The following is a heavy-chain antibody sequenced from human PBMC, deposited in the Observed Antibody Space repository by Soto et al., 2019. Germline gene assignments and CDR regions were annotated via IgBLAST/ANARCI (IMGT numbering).Heavy chain of an antibody. CDR1: GYTFNNYA. J-gene: IGHJ4*02. V-gene: IGHV1-3*04. CDR2: INTGNGNT. CDR3: ARGRLYGELGFDY. Sequence: QVQLVQSGPEVKKPGASVKVSCKAYGYTFNNYAMHWVRQAPGQRLEWMGWINTGNGNTKYSQKFQGRVTITRDTSATSASTVYMEVSSLRSEDTAIYYCARGRLYGELGFDYWGQGTLVTVSS. D-gene: IGHD4-17*01.